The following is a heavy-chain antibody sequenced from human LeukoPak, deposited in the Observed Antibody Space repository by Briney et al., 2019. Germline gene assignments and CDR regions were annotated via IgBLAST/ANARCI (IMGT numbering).Heavy chain of an antibody. V-gene: IGHV3-30*02. Sequence: GGSLRLSCAASGFTFSSYGMHWVRQAPGKGLEWVAFIRYDGSNKYYADSVKGRFTISRDNSKNTLYLQMNSLRAEDTAVYYCAKRKVAAAGHFDYWGQGPLVTVSS. CDR2: IRYDGSNK. D-gene: IGHD6-13*01. CDR3: AKRKVAAAGHFDY. J-gene: IGHJ4*02. CDR1: GFTFSSYG.